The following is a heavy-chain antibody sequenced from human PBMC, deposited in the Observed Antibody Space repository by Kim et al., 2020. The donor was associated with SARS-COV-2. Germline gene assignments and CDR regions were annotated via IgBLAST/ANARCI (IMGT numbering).Heavy chain of an antibody. Sequence: SETLSLTCAVSGGSISSSNWWSWVRQPPGKGLEWIGEIYHSGSTNYNPSLKSRVTISVDKSKNQFSLKLSSVTAADTAVYYCARLRVVVAATTDYWGQGTLVTVSS. CDR3: ARLRVVVAATTDY. CDR1: GGSISSSNW. V-gene: IGHV4-4*02. J-gene: IGHJ4*02. CDR2: IYHSGST. D-gene: IGHD2-15*01.